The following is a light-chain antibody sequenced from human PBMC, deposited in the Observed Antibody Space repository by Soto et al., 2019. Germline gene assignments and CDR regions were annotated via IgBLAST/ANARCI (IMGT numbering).Light chain of an antibody. CDR2: WAS. J-gene: IGKJ4*01. Sequence: VMNQSSDSLAVXXXEXXTXNXKSSQKVLYSSNNKNYLAWYQQKPGQPPKLLIYWASTRESGVPDRFSVSGSGTEFALAIRSLHAEYAAVYFCERSCTAAPGFGGGTKVDIK. CDR1: QKVLYSSNNKNY. CDR3: ERSCTAAPG. V-gene: IGKV4-1*01.